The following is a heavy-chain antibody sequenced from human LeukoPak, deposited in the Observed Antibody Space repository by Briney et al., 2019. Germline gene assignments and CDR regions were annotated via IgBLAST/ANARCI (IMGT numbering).Heavy chain of an antibody. J-gene: IGHJ4*02. CDR3: AKEPSRLVTFDY. Sequence: GGSLRLSCAASGFTFSSYEMNWVRQAPGKWLEWVAFIRYDGSNKYYADSVKGRFTISRDNSKNTLYLQMNSLRAEDTAVYYCAKEPSRLVTFDYWGQGTLVTVSS. CDR1: GFTFSSYE. CDR2: IRYDGSNK. V-gene: IGHV3-30*02. D-gene: IGHD3-9*01.